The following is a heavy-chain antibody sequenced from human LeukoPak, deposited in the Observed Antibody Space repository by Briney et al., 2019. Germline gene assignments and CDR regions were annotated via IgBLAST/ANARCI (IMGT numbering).Heavy chain of an antibody. CDR3: ARDRDRGDSSGYPTHEALDAFDI. J-gene: IGHJ3*02. CDR2: IYHSGST. D-gene: IGHD3-22*01. V-gene: IGHV4-38-2*02. Sequence: SETLSLTCTVSGYSISSGYYWGWIRQPPGKGLEWIGSIYHSGSTYYNPSLKSRVTISVDTSKNQFSLKLSSVTAADTAVYYCARDRDRGDSSGYPTHEALDAFDIWGQGTMVTVSS. CDR1: GYSISSGYY.